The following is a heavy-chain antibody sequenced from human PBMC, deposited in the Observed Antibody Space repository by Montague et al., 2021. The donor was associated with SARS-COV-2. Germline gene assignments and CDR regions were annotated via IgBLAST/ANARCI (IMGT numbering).Heavy chain of an antibody. CDR3: ARDISVAGLFDN. CDR2: ISISGSY. D-gene: IGHD6-19*01. J-gene: IGHJ4*01. Sequence: TLSLTCTVSGGSISSGSYYWSWLRQPAGKELEWIGRISISGSYNYNPSLKSRVTISVDTSKNQFSLKLISVTAADTAVYYCARDISVAGLFDNWGQGTLVTVSS. CDR1: GGSISSGSYY. V-gene: IGHV4-61*02.